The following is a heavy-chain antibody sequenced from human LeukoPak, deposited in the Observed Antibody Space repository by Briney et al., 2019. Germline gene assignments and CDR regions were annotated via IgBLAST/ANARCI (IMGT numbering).Heavy chain of an antibody. CDR3: ARGRNGREYYGSGSYYDDY. CDR2: IYYSGST. D-gene: IGHD3-10*01. J-gene: IGHJ4*02. V-gene: IGHV4-31*03. Sequence: SETLSLTCTVSGGSISPSYWSWIRQHPGKGLEWIGYIYYSGSTYYNPSLKSRVTISVDTSKNQFSLKLSSVTAADTAVYYCARGRNGREYYGSGSYYDDYWGQGTLVTVSS. CDR1: GGSISPSY.